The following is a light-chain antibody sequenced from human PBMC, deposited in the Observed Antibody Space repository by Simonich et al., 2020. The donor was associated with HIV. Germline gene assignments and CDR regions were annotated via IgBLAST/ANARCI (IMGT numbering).Light chain of an antibody. J-gene: IGLJ3*02. CDR3: AAWDESLSGRV. CDR1: SSNIGSNY. V-gene: IGLV1-47*01. Sequence: QSVLTQPPSASGTPGQRVTISCSGSSSNIGSNYVYWYQHLPGTAPKLLIYGNSQRPSGVPARFSGSKSGTSASLAISGLRSEDEADYYCAAWDESLSGRVFGGGTKLTVL. CDR2: GNS.